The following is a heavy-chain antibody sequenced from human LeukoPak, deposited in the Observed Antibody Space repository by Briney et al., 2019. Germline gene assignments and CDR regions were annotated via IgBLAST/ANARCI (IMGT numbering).Heavy chain of an antibody. V-gene: IGHV1-69*05. CDR1: GGTFSSYA. Sequence: ASVKVSCKASGGTFSSYAISWVRQAPGQGLEWMGGIIPIFGTANYAQKFQGRVTITTDESTSTAYMELSSLRSEDTAVYYCARDVRYCSSTSCYYYYYYYMDVWGKGTTVTVSS. D-gene: IGHD2-2*01. CDR2: IIPIFGTA. CDR3: ARDVRYCSSTSCYYYYYYYMDV. J-gene: IGHJ6*03.